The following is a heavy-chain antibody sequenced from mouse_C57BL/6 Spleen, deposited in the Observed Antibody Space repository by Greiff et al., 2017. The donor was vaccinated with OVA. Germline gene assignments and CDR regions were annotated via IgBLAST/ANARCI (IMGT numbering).Heavy chain of an antibody. J-gene: IGHJ2*01. CDR1: GFTFSSYA. CDR2: ISSGSDYN. CDR3: TRGVTTVDPFDY. V-gene: IGHV5-9-1*02. Sequence: EVQLVESGEGLVKPGGSLKLSCAASGFTFSSYAMSWVRQTPEKRLEWVAYISSGSDYNYYADTVKCRFTISRDNARNTLYLQLSSLKSEDTAMYDCTRGVTTVDPFDYWGQGTTLTVSS. D-gene: IGHD1-1*01.